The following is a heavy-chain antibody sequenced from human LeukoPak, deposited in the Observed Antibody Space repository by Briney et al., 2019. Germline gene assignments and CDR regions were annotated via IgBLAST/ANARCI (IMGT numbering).Heavy chain of an antibody. J-gene: IGHJ4*02. CDR3: ARRAGAYSHPYDY. Sequence: PGGSLRLSCAASGFTFSNYGMSWIRQPPGKGLEWIGTIYYSGSTYYNPSLKSRVTISVDTSKNQFSLKLSSVTAADTAVYYCARRAGAYSHPYDYWGQGTLVTVSS. D-gene: IGHD4/OR15-4a*01. CDR1: GFTFSNYGM. V-gene: IGHV4-39*07. CDR2: IYYSGST.